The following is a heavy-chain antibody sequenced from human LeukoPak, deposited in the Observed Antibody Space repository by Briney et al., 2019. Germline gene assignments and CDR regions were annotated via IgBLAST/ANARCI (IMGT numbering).Heavy chain of an antibody. CDR1: GYTFTGYY. CDR2: INPNSGGT. CDR3: ARDDCSSTSCYPPRYYYMDV. J-gene: IGHJ6*03. V-gene: IGHV1-2*06. D-gene: IGHD2-2*01. Sequence: ASVKVSCKASGYTFTGYYMHWVRQAPGQGLEWMGRINPNSGGTNYAQKFQGRVTITRDTSISTAYMELSSLRSEDTAVYYCARDDCSSTSCYPPRYYYMDVWGKGTTVTVSS.